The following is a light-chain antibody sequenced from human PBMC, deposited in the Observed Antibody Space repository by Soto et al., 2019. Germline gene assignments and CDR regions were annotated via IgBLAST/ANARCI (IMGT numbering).Light chain of an antibody. Sequence: QSALTQPASVSGSPGQSITISCTGTSSDVGGYNYVSWYQLHPGKAPKLMTSEVTNRPSGVSSRFSGSKSGNTASLTISGLQADDEADYYCSSYTSNSNPYVFGTGTKATVL. CDR1: SSDVGGYNY. V-gene: IGLV2-14*01. J-gene: IGLJ1*01. CDR3: SSYTSNSNPYV. CDR2: EVT.